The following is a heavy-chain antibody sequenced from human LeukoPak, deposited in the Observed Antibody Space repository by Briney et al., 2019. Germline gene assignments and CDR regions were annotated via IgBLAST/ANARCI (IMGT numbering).Heavy chain of an antibody. J-gene: IGHJ4*02. CDR2: ITPGGEGT. CDR3: ARAKTVNGDLDY. D-gene: IGHD7-27*01. CDR1: GYAFSNHY. Sequence: ASVTVSRKASGYAFSNHYIHGVQQAPRQGLEQLGIITPGGEGTKYAQKFQGRVSMTTDASTRTVYLSLSSLRSEDTAVYHCARAKTVNGDLDYWGQGTLVTVSS. V-gene: IGHV1-46*01.